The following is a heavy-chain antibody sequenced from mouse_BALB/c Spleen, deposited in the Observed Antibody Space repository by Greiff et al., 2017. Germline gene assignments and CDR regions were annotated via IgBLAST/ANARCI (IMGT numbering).Heavy chain of an antibody. CDR2: ISSGGSYT. J-gene: IGHJ4*01. CDR3: ARLFSTTATGAMDY. Sequence: EVKLMESGGGLVKPGGSLQLSCAASGFTFSSYAMSWVRQSPEKRLEWVAEISSGGSYTYYPDTVTGRFTISRDNAKNTLYLEMSSLRSEDTAMYYCARLFSTTATGAMDYWGQGTSVTVSS. CDR1: GFTFSSYA. D-gene: IGHD1-2*01. V-gene: IGHV5-9-4*01.